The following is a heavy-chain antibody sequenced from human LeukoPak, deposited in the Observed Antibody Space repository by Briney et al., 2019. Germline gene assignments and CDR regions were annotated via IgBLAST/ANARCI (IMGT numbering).Heavy chain of an antibody. J-gene: IGHJ6*03. V-gene: IGHV4-4*09. CDR3: ARTIVGATDYYMDV. CDR2: IYTSGST. D-gene: IGHD1-26*01. Sequence: SETLSLTCTVSGSSISSYYWSWIRQPPGKGLEWIGYIYTSGSTNYNPSLKSRVTISVDTSKNQFSLKLSSVTAADTAVYYCARTIVGATDYYMDVWGKGTTVTVSS. CDR1: GSSISSYY.